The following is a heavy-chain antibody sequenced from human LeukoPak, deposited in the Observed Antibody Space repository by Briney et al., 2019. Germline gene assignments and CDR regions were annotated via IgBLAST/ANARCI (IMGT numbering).Heavy chain of an antibody. Sequence: GGSLRLSCAASGFTFSSYSMNWVRQAPGKGLEWVSYISSSSSTIYYADSVKGRFTISRDNAKNSLYLQMNSLRAEDTAVYYCARSQGLEWLLYYYYYMDVWGKGTTVTVSS. CDR3: ARSQGLEWLLYYYYYMDV. CDR2: ISSSSSTI. J-gene: IGHJ6*03. V-gene: IGHV3-48*01. CDR1: GFTFSSYS. D-gene: IGHD3-3*01.